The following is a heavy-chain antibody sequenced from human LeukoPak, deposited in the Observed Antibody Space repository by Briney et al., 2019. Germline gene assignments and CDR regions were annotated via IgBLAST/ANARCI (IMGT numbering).Heavy chain of an antibody. J-gene: IGHJ6*03. D-gene: IGHD6-13*01. CDR3: ASAGYSSSWLPYYYYYYMDV. V-gene: IGHV4-61*02. Sequence: PSETLSLTCTVSGASISSGSYYWNWIRQPAGKGLEWIGRIFASGSTNYNPSLKSRVTISVDTSKNQFSLKLSSVTAADTAVYYCASAGYSSSWLPYYYYYYMDVWGKGTTVTVSS. CDR1: GASISSGSYY. CDR2: IFASGST.